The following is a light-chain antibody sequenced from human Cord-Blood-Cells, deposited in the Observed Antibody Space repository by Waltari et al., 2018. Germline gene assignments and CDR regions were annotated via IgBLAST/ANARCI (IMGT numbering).Light chain of an antibody. CDR2: GNS. CDR1: SSNIGAGYD. V-gene: IGLV1-40*01. Sequence: QSVLTQPPSVSGAPGQRVTISCTGSSSNIGAGYDLHWYQQLPGTAPNLLIYGNSNRPAGVRDRFSGSKSCTSASLAITGLQAEDEADYYCQSYDSSLSWVFGGGTKLTVL. J-gene: IGLJ3*02. CDR3: QSYDSSLSWV.